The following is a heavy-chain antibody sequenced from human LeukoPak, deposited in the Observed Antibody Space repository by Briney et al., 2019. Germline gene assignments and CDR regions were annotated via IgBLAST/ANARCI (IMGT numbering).Heavy chain of an antibody. Sequence: GGSLRLSCAASGFTFRGYSMNWVRQAPGKGLEWVSSISSSSSYIYYADSVKDRFTISRDNAKNSLYLQMNSLRAEDTAVYYCARGHPFDYWGQGTLVTVSS. CDR3: ARGHPFDY. CDR1: GFTFRGYS. CDR2: ISSSSSYI. V-gene: IGHV3-21*01. J-gene: IGHJ4*02.